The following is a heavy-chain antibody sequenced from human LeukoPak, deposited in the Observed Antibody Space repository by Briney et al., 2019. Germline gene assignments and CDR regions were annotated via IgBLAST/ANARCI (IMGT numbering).Heavy chain of an antibody. Sequence: GGSLRLSCAASGFIFSSYWMHWVRHAPGKGLVWVSRINSDARSTSYADSVKGRFTISRDNSKNTLYLQMNSLRAEDTAVYYCAKYGDILTGYPYYFDYWGQGTLVTVSS. V-gene: IGHV3-74*01. CDR3: AKYGDILTGYPYYFDY. CDR1: GFIFSSYW. J-gene: IGHJ4*02. D-gene: IGHD3-9*01. CDR2: INSDARST.